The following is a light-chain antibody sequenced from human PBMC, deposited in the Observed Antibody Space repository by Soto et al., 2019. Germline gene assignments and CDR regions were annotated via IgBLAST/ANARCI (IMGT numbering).Light chain of an antibody. CDR1: QSVSSDY. V-gene: IGKV3-20*01. CDR3: QQYGTSLRT. CDR2: GAS. J-gene: IGKJ1*01. Sequence: EIVLTQSPGTLSLSPGERATLSCRASQSVSSDYLAWYQQKPGQAPRLLLFGASSRAPGIPDRFSGSGSGTDFTLTINRLEHEDFAVYYCQQYGTSLRTFGQGTKVESK.